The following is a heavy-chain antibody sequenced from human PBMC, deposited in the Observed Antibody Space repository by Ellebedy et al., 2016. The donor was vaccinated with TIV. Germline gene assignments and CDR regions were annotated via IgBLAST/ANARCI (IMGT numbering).Heavy chain of an antibody. V-gene: IGHV1-2*02. CDR2: IIPNSGGT. Sequence: AASVKVSCKPPGYTFTAYYIHWVRQAPGQGLEWMGWIIPNSGGTNYAQEFQGRVTMTRDTSISTAYMELSRLRYDDTAIYFCAVGHYYDLGHHYGVDVWGQGTTVTVSS. D-gene: IGHD3-22*01. J-gene: IGHJ6*02. CDR3: AVGHYYDLGHHYGVDV. CDR1: GYTFTAYY.